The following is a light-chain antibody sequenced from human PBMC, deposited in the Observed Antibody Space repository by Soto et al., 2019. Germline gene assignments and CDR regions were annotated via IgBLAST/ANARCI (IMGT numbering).Light chain of an antibody. CDR2: EVS. Sequence: QSALTQPASVSGSPGQSITISCTGTSSDVGNYNLVSWYQQHPGKAPKLIIYEVSKWPSGVSNRFSGSKSGNTASLTISGLQAEDEADYYCCSYAGSYINYVFGTGTKLTVL. J-gene: IGLJ1*01. CDR1: SSDVGNYNL. CDR3: CSYAGSYINYV. V-gene: IGLV2-23*02.